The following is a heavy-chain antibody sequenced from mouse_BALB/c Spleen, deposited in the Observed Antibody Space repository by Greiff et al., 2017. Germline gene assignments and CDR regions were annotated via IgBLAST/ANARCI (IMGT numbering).Heavy chain of an antibody. CDR2: IYPGGGYT. CDR1: GYTFTNYW. Sequence: QVQLKESGAELVRPGTSVKISCKASGYTFTNYWLGWVKQRPGHGLEWIGDIYPGGGYTNYNEKFKGKATLTADTSSSTAYMQLSSLTSEDSAVYFCARYGSSYRYFDVWGAGTTVTVSS. J-gene: IGHJ1*01. CDR3: ARYGSSYRYFDV. D-gene: IGHD1-1*01. V-gene: IGHV1-63*02.